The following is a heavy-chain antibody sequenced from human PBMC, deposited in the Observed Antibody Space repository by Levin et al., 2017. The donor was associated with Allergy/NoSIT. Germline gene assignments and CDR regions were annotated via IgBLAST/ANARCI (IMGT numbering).Heavy chain of an antibody. J-gene: IGHJ4*02. CDR2: INYSGNT. Sequence: TPSETLSLTCSVSGGSIRSSTYYWGWIRQPPGKGLEWIGSINYSGNTYYNPSLKSRVTIFVDTSKNQFSLKVTSVSAADTAVYYCARINIVILPSANFDYWGQGTLVTVSS. D-gene: IGHD2-2*01. CDR1: GGSIRSSTYY. V-gene: IGHV4-39*01. CDR3: ARINIVILPSANFDY.